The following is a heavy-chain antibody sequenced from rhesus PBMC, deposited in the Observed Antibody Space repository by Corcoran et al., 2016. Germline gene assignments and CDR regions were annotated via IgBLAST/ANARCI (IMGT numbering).Heavy chain of an antibody. Sequence: QVQLQESGPGLVKPSETLSLTCAVSGGSISDDYYWSWIRQPPGKGLDWIGYIYVSGGSNSLNPSLKMRGTLAVATAKNRFSLKRSAVTAADTAVYYCASAVTGTNYFDYWGQGVLVTVSS. D-gene: IGHD1-26*01. CDR2: IYVSGGSN. CDR1: GGSISDDYY. J-gene: IGHJ4*01. CDR3: ASAVTGTNYFDY. V-gene: IGHV4S14*01.